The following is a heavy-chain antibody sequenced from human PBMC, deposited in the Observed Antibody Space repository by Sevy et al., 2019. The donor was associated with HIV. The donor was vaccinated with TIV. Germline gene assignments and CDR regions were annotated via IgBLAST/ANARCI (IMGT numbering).Heavy chain of an antibody. CDR1: GFTFSSYE. Sequence: GGSLRLSCAASGFTFSSYEMSWVRQAPGKGLEWVSYISSSGSTIYYADSVKGRFTISRDNAKNSLYLQMNSLRAEDTAVYYCARDSKSGGSCYFDYWGQGTLVTVSS. CDR2: ISSSGSTI. V-gene: IGHV3-48*03. J-gene: IGHJ4*02. D-gene: IGHD2-15*01. CDR3: ARDSKSGGSCYFDY.